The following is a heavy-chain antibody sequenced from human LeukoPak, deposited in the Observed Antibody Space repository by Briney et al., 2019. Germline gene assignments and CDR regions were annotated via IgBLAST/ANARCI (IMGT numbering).Heavy chain of an antibody. CDR2: ISYDGSNK. V-gene: IGHV3-30*03. CDR1: GFTFSSYG. J-gene: IGHJ3*02. CDR3: ARPGATRDAFDI. D-gene: IGHD1-26*01. Sequence: GGSLRLSCAASGFTFSSYGMHWVRQAPGKGLEWVAVISYDGSNKYYADSVKGRFTISRDNSKNTLYLQMNNLRAEDTAVYYCARPGATRDAFDIWGQGTMVTVSS.